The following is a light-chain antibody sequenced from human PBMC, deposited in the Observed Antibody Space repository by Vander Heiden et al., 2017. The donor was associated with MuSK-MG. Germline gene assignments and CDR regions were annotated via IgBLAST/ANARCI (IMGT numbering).Light chain of an antibody. V-gene: IGKV3-15*01. CDR1: QSVSSN. J-gene: IGKJ5*01. CDR2: GTS. CDR3: QQYKSWPIT. Sequence: ASQSVSSNLAWYQQKPGQPPTLLIYGTSTRTTDVPARFSGSGSGTEFTLTISSLQSEDFAVYLCQQYKSWPITFGQGTRLEIK.